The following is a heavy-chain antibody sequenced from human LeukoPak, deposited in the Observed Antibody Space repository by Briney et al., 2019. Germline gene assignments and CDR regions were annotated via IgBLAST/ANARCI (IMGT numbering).Heavy chain of an antibody. CDR1: GFTFSSYA. V-gene: IGHV3-23*01. CDR2: ISGSGGST. D-gene: IGHD1-26*01. J-gene: IGHJ4*02. CDR3: AKARQKGIVPFDY. Sequence: GGSLRLSCAAFGFTFSSYAMSWVRQAPGKGLEWVSAISGSGGSTYYADSVKGRFTISRDNSKNTLYLQMNSLRAEDTAVYYCAKARQKGIVPFDYWAREPWSPSPQ.